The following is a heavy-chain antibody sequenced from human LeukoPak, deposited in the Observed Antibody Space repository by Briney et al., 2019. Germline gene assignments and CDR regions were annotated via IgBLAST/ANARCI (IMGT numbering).Heavy chain of an antibody. Sequence: SETLSLTCTVSGGSISSYYWSWIRQPPGKGLEWIACIHYTGSPRYSPSLNSRVTASIDTSKNQFSLKLNSVTAADTAVYYCAKEGGTSSGYFDYWGQGTLVTVSS. J-gene: IGHJ4*02. D-gene: IGHD2-15*01. V-gene: IGHV4-59*12. CDR3: AKEGGTSSGYFDY. CDR1: GGSISSYY. CDR2: IHYTGSP.